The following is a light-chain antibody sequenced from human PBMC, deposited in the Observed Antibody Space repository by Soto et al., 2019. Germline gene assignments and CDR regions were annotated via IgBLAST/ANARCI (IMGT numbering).Light chain of an antibody. V-gene: IGKV4-1*01. CDR1: QSVSYSSNSKNY. J-gene: IGKJ2*01. CDR3: QQYYSTPPT. Sequence: DIVMTQSPDSLAVSLGERATINCESSQSVSYSSNSKNYLAWYQQKPGQPPKLLIYWASTRESGVPDRFSGSGSGTDFTLTIGSLQAEDVAVYYCQQYYSTPPTFGQGTKLEIK. CDR2: WAS.